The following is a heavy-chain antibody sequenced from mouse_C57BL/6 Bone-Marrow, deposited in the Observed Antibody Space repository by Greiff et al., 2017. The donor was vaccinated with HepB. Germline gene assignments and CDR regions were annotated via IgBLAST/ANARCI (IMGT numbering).Heavy chain of an antibody. V-gene: IGHV1-39*01. CDR3: ARGHHYYGSSPPFAY. Sequence: EVKLQESGPELVKPGASVKISCKASGYSFTDYNMNWVKQSNGKSLEWIGVINPNYGTTSYNQKFKGKATLTVDQSSSTAYMQLNSLTSEDSAVYYCARGHHYYGSSPPFAYWGQGTLVTVSA. J-gene: IGHJ3*01. CDR1: GYSFTDYN. CDR2: INPNYGTT. D-gene: IGHD1-1*01.